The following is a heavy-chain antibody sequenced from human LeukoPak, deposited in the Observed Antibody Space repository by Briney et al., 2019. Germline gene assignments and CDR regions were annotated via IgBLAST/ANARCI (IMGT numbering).Heavy chain of an antibody. CDR2: IYYTGTT. Sequence: SETLSLTCTVSGGSISSSSYYWGWIRQPPGKGLEWIGYIYYTGTTTHNPSLKSRVTISIDTSKNQFSLKLSSVTAPDTAVYYCARDVDGYNYDYYYYYMDVWGKGTTVTISS. J-gene: IGHJ6*03. CDR1: GGSISSSSYY. D-gene: IGHD5-24*01. CDR3: ARDVDGYNYDYYYYYMDV. V-gene: IGHV4-61*05.